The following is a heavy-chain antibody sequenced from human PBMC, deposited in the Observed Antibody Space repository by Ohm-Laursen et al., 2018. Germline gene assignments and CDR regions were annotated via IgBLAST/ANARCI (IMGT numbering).Heavy chain of an antibody. Sequence: GSLRLSCAASGFTFSSYSMNWVRQAPGKGLEWVSSISSSSSYIYYADSVKGRFTISRDNAKNSLYLQMNSLRAEDTAVYYCAGNYDFWSGYYTVGDYYYYGMDVWGQGTTVTVSS. J-gene: IGHJ6*02. CDR3: AGNYDFWSGYYTVGDYYYYGMDV. CDR1: GFTFSSYS. CDR2: ISSSSSYI. V-gene: IGHV3-21*01. D-gene: IGHD3-3*01.